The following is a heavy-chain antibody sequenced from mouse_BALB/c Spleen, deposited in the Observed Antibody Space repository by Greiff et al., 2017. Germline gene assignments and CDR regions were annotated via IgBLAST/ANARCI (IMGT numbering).Heavy chain of an antibody. V-gene: IGHV1S81*02. CDR3: ARGDRYDGPRFAY. D-gene: IGHD2-14*01. J-gene: IGHJ3*01. Sequence: QVQLQQPGAELVKPGASVKLSCKASGYTFTSYWMHWVKQRPGQGLEWIGEINPSNGRTNYNEKFKSKATLTVDKSSSTAYMQLSSLTSEDSAVYYCARGDRYDGPRFAYWGQGTLVTVSA. CDR2: INPSNGRT. CDR1: GYTFTSYW.